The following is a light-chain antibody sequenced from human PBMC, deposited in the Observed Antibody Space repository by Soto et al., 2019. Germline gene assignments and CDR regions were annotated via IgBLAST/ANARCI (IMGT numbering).Light chain of an antibody. CDR3: QSSDSSLNYVV. CDR2: GNT. J-gene: IGLJ2*01. CDR1: SSNIGAGSD. V-gene: IGLV1-40*01. Sequence: QSVLTQPPSVSGAPGQRVTIPCTGSSSNIGAGSDVHWYQLLAGTAPKLLIYGNTDRPSGVPDRFSGSRSGDSASLAITGLQAEDEADYYCQSSDSSLNYVVFGGGTKVTVL.